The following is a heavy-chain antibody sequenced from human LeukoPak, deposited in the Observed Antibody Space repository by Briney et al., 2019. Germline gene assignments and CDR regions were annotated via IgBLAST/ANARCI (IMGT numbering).Heavy chain of an antibody. CDR3: ARVAMGIFDY. CDR1: GGSFSGYY. V-gene: IGHV4-59*01. Sequence: PSETLSLTCAVYGGSFSGYYWSWIRQPPGKGLEWIGYIYYSGSTNYNPSLKSRVTISVDTSKNQFSLKLSSVTAADTAVYYCARVAMGIFDYWGQGTLVTVSS. J-gene: IGHJ4*02. CDR2: IYYSGST. D-gene: IGHD2-2*01.